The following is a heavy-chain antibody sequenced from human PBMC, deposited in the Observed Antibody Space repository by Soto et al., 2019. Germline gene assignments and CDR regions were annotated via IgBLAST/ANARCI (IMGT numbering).Heavy chain of an antibody. CDR2: IRGTTNGGTT. Sequence: EVQLVESGGGLVKPGGSLRLSCKASGLTFRDASVNWVRQAPGEGLEWVGRIRGTTNGGTTDYAAPVKGRFTISRDDSKNSISLQSNSLKVDVTAIYHCRTALNWSGGDYWGHGPLVSVSS. J-gene: IGHJ4*01. V-gene: IGHV3-15*07. D-gene: IGHD3-10*01. CDR3: RTALNWSGGDY. CDR1: GLTFRDAS.